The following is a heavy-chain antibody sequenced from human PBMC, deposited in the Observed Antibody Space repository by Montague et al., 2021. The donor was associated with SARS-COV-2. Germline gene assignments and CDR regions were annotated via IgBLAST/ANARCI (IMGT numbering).Heavy chain of an antibody. CDR1: GGSINSGSYY. D-gene: IGHD3-9*01. J-gene: IGHJ6*02. CDR3: ARDTRPNFAYYDILAGDYYYGIDV. V-gene: IGHV4-61*02. CDR2: ISTSGNT. Sequence: TLSLTCTVSGGSINSGSYYRGWIRQAAGKGLEWIGRISTSGNTKYNTSLKSRVTISVDTSQNQFSLKMYSVTAADTTVYYCARDTRPNFAYYDILAGDYYYGIDVWGQGTTVTVSS.